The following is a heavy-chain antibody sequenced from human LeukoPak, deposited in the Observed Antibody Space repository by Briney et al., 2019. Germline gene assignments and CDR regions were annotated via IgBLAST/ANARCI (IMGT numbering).Heavy chain of an antibody. D-gene: IGHD2-21*02. Sequence: SETLFLTCTVSGGSISSSSYYWGWIRQPPGKGLEWIGSIYYSGSTYYNPSLKSRVTISVDTSKNQFSLKLSSVTAADTAVYYCARHDHPTRLLTGFDPWGQGTLVTVSS. CDR1: GGSISSSSYY. J-gene: IGHJ5*02. V-gene: IGHV4-39*01. CDR3: ARHDHPTRLLTGFDP. CDR2: IYYSGST.